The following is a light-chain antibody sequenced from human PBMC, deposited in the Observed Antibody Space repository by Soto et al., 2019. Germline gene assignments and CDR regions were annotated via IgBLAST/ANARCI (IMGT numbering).Light chain of an antibody. V-gene: IGLV2-11*01. CDR1: SSDVGGYNS. J-gene: IGLJ1*01. Sequence: QSALAQPRSVSGSPGQSVTVSCIGTSSDVGGYNSVSWYQEHPGKAPKLMIYDVIKRPSGVPDRFSGSKSGNTASLTISGLLAEDEAGYYCCSYVGSYSYVFGTGTKVTVL. CDR3: CSYVGSYSYV. CDR2: DVI.